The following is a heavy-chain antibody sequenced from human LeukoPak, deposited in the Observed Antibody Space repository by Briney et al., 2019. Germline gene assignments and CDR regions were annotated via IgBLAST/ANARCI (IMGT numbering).Heavy chain of an antibody. CDR2: IYDSGTT. CDR1: SSSISRYY. CDR3: ARHWGYDAFYI. D-gene: IGHD3-16*01. V-gene: IGHV4-59*08. Sequence: SETLSLTCTVSSSSISRYYWSWIRQPPGKGLEWIGYIYDSGTTNYNPSLKSRVTTSIDTSKNQFSLKLSSVTAADTAVYYCARHWGYDAFYIWRQGTMVTVSS. J-gene: IGHJ3*02.